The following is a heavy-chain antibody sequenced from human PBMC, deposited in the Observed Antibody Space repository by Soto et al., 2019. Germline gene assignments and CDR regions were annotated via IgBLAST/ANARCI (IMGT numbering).Heavy chain of an antibody. V-gene: IGHV1-8*01. CDR1: VYTFTSYD. Sequence: QVHLVQSGAEVKKPGASVKVSCKASVYTFTSYDINWVRQATGQGLEWMGWMNPNSGNTGYAQKFQGRVTMTRNTSISTAYMELSSLRSEDTAVYYCATFRYDFWSGYHADWGQGTLVTVSS. D-gene: IGHD3-3*01. CDR2: MNPNSGNT. J-gene: IGHJ4*02. CDR3: ATFRYDFWSGYHAD.